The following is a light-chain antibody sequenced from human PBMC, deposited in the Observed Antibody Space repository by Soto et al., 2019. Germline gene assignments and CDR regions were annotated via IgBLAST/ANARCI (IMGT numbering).Light chain of an antibody. V-gene: IGKV1-5*01. CDR3: QQLNSYPLT. Sequence: DIQLTQSPSTLSASVGDRVTLTCRASQSLNTRLAWYQQRPGKAPKLLIYDASTLQSGVPSRFSGSGSGTDFTLTTSSLQPEDFATYYCQQLNSYPLTFGGGTKVDIK. CDR1: QSLNTR. J-gene: IGKJ4*01. CDR2: DAS.